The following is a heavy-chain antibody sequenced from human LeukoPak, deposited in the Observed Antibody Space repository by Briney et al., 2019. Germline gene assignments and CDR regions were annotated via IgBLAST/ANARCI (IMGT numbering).Heavy chain of an antibody. CDR1: GYTFTGYY. J-gene: IGHJ6*03. CDR3: ARDSGKVGVGARGYYYYYYMDV. CDR2: INAGNGNT. Sequence: APVKVSCKASGYTFTGYYMHWVRQAPGQRLEWMGWINAGNGNTKYSQEFQGRVTITRDISASTAYMELSSLRSEDMAVYYCARDSGKVGVGARGYYYYYYMDVWGKGTTVTVSS. D-gene: IGHD1-26*01. V-gene: IGHV1-3*03.